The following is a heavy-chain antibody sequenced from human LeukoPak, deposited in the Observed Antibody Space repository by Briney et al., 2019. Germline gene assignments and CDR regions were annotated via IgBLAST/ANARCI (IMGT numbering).Heavy chain of an antibody. CDR2: IRRDGSEK. CDR3: ARVVGGGIDV. J-gene: IGHJ6*02. CDR1: GFTLSSFW. Sequence: GRSLRLSCAASGFTLSSFWMSWVRQAPGKGLEWVANIRRDGSEKYYVDSVKGRFTISRDNAKNSLYLQMSSLRADDTAVYYCARVVGGGIDVWGQGTTVTVSS. V-gene: IGHV3-7*01.